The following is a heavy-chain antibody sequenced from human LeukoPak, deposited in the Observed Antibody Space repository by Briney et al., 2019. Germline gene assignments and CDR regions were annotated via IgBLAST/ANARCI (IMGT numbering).Heavy chain of an antibody. D-gene: IGHD1-26*01. V-gene: IGHV4-38-2*01. CDR3: ARQGRGWERNFDY. Sequence: SETLSLTCAVSGYSISSGYYWGWIRQPPGKGLEWIGSIYQSGSTYYNPSLESRVTISVDTSKNQFSLKLSSVTAADTAVYFCARQGRGWERNFDYWGQGTLVTVSP. J-gene: IGHJ4*02. CDR2: IYQSGST. CDR1: GYSISSGYY.